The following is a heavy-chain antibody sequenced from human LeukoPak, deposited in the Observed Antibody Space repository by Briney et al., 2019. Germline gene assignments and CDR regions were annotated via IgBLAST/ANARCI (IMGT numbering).Heavy chain of an antibody. D-gene: IGHD3-16*02. CDR1: GFTFSSYA. V-gene: IGHV3-30*04. CDR2: ISYDGSNK. Sequence: GRSLRLSCAASGFTFSSYAMHWVRQAPGKGLEWVAVISYDGSNKYYADSVKGRFTISRDNSKNTLYLQMNSLRAEDTAVYYCAGYVWGSYRYSGAFDIWGQGTMVTVSS. CDR3: AGYVWGSYRYSGAFDI. J-gene: IGHJ3*02.